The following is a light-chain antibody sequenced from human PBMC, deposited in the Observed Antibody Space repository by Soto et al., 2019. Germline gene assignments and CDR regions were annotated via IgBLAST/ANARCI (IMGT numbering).Light chain of an antibody. J-gene: IGLJ2*01. V-gene: IGLV6-57*01. CDR2: EDT. Sequence: NFMLTQPHSVSESTGRTVTISCTRCSGSIASNYVQWYQQRPGSSPTIVIYEDTQRPSGVPDRFSGSIDSSSNSASLTISGLKTEDEADYYCQTYDNSNVIFGGGTKLTV. CDR3: QTYDNSNVI. CDR1: SGSIASNY.